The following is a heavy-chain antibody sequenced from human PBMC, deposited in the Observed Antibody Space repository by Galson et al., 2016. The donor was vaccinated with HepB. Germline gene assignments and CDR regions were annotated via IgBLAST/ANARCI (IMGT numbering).Heavy chain of an antibody. CDR1: GGSLSGASHY. D-gene: IGHD3-10*01. Sequence: LSLTCTVSGGSLSGASHYWSWIRQPAGKGLEWIGRIYTSGRTDYNPSLKSRVIISGDTSKNHFSLNLSSVTAADTAVYYCARDPPYSVKGREFYFDLWGRGTLVAVSS. CDR2: IYTSGRT. CDR3: ARDPPYSVKGREFYFDL. V-gene: IGHV4-61*02. J-gene: IGHJ2*01.